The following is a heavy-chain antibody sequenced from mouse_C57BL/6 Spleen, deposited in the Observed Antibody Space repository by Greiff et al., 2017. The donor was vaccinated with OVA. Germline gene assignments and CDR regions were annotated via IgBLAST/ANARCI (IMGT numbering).Heavy chain of an antibody. CDR1: GYAFSSSW. D-gene: IGHD2-5*01. CDR3: ARTHYSNYVTFDY. J-gene: IGHJ2*01. V-gene: IGHV1-82*01. CDR2: IYPGDGDT. Sequence: QVQLKESGPELVKPGASVKISCKASGYAFSSSWMNWVKQRPGKGLEWIGRIYPGDGDTNYNGKFKGKATLTADKSSSTAYMQLSSLTSEDSAVYFCARTHYSNYVTFDYWGQGTTLTVSS.